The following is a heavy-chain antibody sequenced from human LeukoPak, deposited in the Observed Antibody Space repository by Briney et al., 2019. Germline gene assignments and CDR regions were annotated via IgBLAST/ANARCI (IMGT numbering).Heavy chain of an antibody. CDR3: VRDSQLVFDY. CDR1: GFSFNIYT. J-gene: IGHJ4*02. V-gene: IGHV3-21*01. Sequence: PGGSLRLSCAASGFSFNIYTMNWVRQAPGKGLEWVSSISFSSAYTYYADSVKGRFTISSDNAKNSPYLQMTSLRAEDTALYYCVRDSQLVFDYWGQGALVTVSS. D-gene: IGHD6-6*01. CDR2: ISFSSAYT.